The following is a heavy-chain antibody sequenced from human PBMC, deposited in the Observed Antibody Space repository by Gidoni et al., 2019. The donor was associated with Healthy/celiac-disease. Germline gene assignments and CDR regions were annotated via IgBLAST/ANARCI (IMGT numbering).Heavy chain of an antibody. J-gene: IGHJ3*02. CDR3: ARDLECSSTSCYGVSFPGAFDI. CDR2: IKQDGSEK. V-gene: IGHV3-7*01. Sequence: EVQLVESGGGLVQPGGYLRLSCAASGSHVSSYGMRWVRQAPGKGLEWVANIKQDGSEKYYVDSVKGRFTISRDNAKNSLYLQMNSLRAEDTAVYYCARDLECSSTSCYGVSFPGAFDIWGQGTMVTVSS. D-gene: IGHD2-2*01. CDR1: GSHVSSYG.